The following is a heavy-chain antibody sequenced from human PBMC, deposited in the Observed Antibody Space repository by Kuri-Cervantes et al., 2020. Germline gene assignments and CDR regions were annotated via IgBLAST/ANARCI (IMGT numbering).Heavy chain of an antibody. J-gene: IGHJ3*02. CDR2: IIPIFDTA. D-gene: IGHD2-21*02. CDR1: GGTFSSYA. Sequence: SVKVSCKASGGTFSSYAISWVRQAPGQGLEWMGGIIPIFDTANYAQKFQGRVTITAGESTSTAYMELSSLRSEDTAVYYCARDRAAIEVTDAFDIWGQGTMVTVSS. CDR3: ARDRAAIEVTDAFDI. V-gene: IGHV1-69*13.